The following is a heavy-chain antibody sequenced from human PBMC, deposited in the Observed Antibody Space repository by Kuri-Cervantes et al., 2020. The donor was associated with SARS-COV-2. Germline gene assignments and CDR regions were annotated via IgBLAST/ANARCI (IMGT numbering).Heavy chain of an antibody. CDR3: AREGELRAFDI. CDR1: GSTFSSYA. CDR2: ISGSGGST. V-gene: IGHV3-23*01. D-gene: IGHD1-26*01. Sequence: LSLTCAASGSTFSSYAMSWVRQAPGKGLEWVSAISGSGGSTYYADSVKGRFTISRDNAKNSLYLQMNSLRAEDTAVYYCAREGELRAFDIWGQGTMVTVSS. J-gene: IGHJ3*02.